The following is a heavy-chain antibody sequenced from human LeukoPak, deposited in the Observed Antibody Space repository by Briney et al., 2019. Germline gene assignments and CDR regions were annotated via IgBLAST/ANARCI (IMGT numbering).Heavy chain of an antibody. CDR2: ISSNGSTI. V-gene: IGHV3-48*03. CDR1: GFTFTRDA. J-gene: IGHJ4*02. CDR3: TRTQGEYLFPYYFDY. D-gene: IGHD3-10*01. Sequence: GGSLRLSCAASGFTFTRDAMNWVRHSPGKGREWISYISSNGSTIDYADSVKGRFTISRDNAKNSLYLHMNSLRAEDTAVYYCTRTQGEYLFPYYFDYWGQGTLVTVSS.